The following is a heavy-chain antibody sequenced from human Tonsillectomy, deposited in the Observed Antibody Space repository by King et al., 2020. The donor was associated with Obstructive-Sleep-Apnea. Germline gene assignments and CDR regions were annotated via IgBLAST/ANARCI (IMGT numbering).Heavy chain of an antibody. CDR1: GSSISSSKW. V-gene: IGHV4-28*01. J-gene: IGHJ3*02. D-gene: IGHD3-16*01. Sequence: QLQESGPGLVKPSDTLSLTCAISGSSISSSKWWGWIRQPPGKGLEWIGYIHYSGTTYYNSSLKSRVTMSVDTSKNQFSLRLSSVTSVDTAVYYCARRGTPGAFDIWGQGAMVTVSS. CDR2: IHYSGTT. CDR3: ARRGTPGAFDI.